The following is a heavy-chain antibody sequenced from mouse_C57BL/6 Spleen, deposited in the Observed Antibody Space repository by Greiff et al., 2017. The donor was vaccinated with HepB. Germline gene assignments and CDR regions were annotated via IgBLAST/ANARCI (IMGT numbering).Heavy chain of an antibody. CDR1: GFTFSNYW. CDR3: TVYDYDGYYFDY. J-gene: IGHJ2*01. V-gene: IGHV6-3*01. CDR2: IRLKSDNYAT. D-gene: IGHD2-4*01. Sequence: EVHLVESGGGLVQPGGSMKLSCVASGFTFSNYWMNWVRQSPEKGLEWVAQIRLKSDNYATHYAESVKGRFTISRDDSKSSVYLQMNNLRAEDTGIYYCTVYDYDGYYFDYWGQGTTLTVSS.